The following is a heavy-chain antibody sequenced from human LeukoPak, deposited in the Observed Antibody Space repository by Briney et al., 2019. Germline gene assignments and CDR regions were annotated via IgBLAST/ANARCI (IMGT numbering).Heavy chain of an antibody. V-gene: IGHV4-34*01. CDR2: INHSGST. J-gene: IGHJ4*02. CDR3: ASYIVVVTAIGY. Sequence: SETLSLTCAVYGGSFSGYYWSWIRQPPGKGLEWIGEINHSGSTNYNPSLKSRVTISEDTSKNQFSLKLSSVTAADTAVYYCASYIVVVTAIGYWGQGTLVTVSS. CDR1: GGSFSGYY. D-gene: IGHD2-21*02.